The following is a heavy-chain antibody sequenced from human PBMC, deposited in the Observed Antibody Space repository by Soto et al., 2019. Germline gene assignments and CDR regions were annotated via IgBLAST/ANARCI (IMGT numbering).Heavy chain of an antibody. CDR2: INGDGSDT. D-gene: IGHD3-16*01. CDR1: GFTFSTYW. CDR3: TRSMVGFSYADS. J-gene: IGHJ4*02. V-gene: IGHV3-74*01. Sequence: EVQLVESGGVLVQPGGSLRLSCAASGFTFSTYWMLWVRQAPGKGLVWVSRINGDGSDTVYADSVKGRFTISRDNAKNTLYLQMNSLRAEDTAVYYCTRSMVGFSYADSWGQGTLVTVSS.